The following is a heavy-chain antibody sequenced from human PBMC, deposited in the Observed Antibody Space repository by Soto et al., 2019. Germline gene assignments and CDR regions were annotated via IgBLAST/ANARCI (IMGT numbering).Heavy chain of an antibody. CDR2: ISAHNGNT. Sequence: QVHLVQSGAKVKKTGASVKVSCKGSGYDFTTYGITWVRQAPGQGLEWMAWISAHNGNTYYAQKLQGRVTVTRDTSMSTAYMALRSLRSDATAVDYCARGRYGDYWGQGALVTVSS. D-gene: IGHD1-1*01. CDR1: GYDFTTYG. CDR3: ARGRYGDY. V-gene: IGHV1-18*01. J-gene: IGHJ4*02.